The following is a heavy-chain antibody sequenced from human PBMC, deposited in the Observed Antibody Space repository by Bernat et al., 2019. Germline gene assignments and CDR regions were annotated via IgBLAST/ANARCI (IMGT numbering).Heavy chain of an antibody. Sequence: QVQLVQSGAEVRKPGASVKVSCKASGYTFTSYEISWVRQAPGQGLEWMGWISTYTGDTKYEQRLQGRITMTRDTSTNTAYMELRGLISDDTAVYYCVREGAGADWVYFQHWGQGTLVSVSS. D-gene: IGHD6-19*01. CDR1: GYTFTSYE. J-gene: IGHJ1*01. V-gene: IGHV1-18*01. CDR2: ISTYTGDT. CDR3: VREGAGADWVYFQH.